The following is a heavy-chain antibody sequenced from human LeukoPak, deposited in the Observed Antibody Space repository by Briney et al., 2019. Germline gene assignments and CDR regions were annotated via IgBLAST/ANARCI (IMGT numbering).Heavy chain of an antibody. CDR1: GYTFTSYY. V-gene: IGHV1-46*01. CDR3: ARGLYSSSGYYYGMDV. D-gene: IGHD6-6*01. CDR2: INPSGGST. Sequence: ASVKVSCKAPGYTFTSYYMHWVRQAPGQGLEWMGIINPSGGSTSYAQKFQGRVTMTRDTSTGTVYMELSSLRSEDTAVYYCARGLYSSSGYYYGMDVWGQGTTVTVSS. J-gene: IGHJ6*02.